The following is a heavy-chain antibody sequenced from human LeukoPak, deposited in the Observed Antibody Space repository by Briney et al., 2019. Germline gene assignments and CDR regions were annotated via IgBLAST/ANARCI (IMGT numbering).Heavy chain of an antibody. CDR1: GFTFSSYA. CDR2: ISGSGGNT. Sequence: GGSLRLSCAASGFTFSSYAMSWVRQAPGKGLEWVSAISGSGGNTYYADSVTGRFTIFRDNSKSTLHLQMNSLRAEDTAVYYCAKDLDAPRPGVQGTLVTVSS. J-gene: IGHJ4*02. V-gene: IGHV3-23*01. CDR3: AKDLDAPRP.